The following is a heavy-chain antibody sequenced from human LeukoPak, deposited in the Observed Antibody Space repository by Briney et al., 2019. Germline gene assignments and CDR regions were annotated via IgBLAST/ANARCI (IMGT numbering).Heavy chain of an antibody. D-gene: IGHD3-3*01. J-gene: IGHJ4*02. Sequence: SQTLSLTCTVSGGSISSVDYYWSWIREPPGKGLEWIGYIYHTGSTYYNSSLESRVTISLDTSKNQFSLKLSSLTAADTAVYYCARNSDFPFDYWGQGTLVTVSS. CDR2: IYHTGST. CDR3: ARNSDFPFDY. CDR1: GGSISSVDYY. V-gene: IGHV4-30-4*01.